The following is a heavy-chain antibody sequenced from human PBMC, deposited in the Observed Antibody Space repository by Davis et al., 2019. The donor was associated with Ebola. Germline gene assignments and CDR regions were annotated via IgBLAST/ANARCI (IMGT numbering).Heavy chain of an antibody. Sequence: GESLKISCAASGFTFSSYSMNWVRQAPGKGLEWVGFIKSKAYGGTAEYAASVKGRFIISRDDSKNIAYLQMNSLKAEDTAVYYCTREEGGYVDYWGQGTLVTVSS. CDR3: TREEGGYVDY. V-gene: IGHV3-49*04. CDR1: GFTFSSYS. D-gene: IGHD6-13*01. CDR2: IKSKAYGGTA. J-gene: IGHJ4*02.